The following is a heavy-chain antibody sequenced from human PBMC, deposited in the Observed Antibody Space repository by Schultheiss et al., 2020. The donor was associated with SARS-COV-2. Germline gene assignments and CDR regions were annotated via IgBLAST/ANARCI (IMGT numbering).Heavy chain of an antibody. D-gene: IGHD6-13*01. CDR2: IIPILGIA. J-gene: IGHJ4*02. V-gene: IGHV1-69*04. Sequence: VKVSCKASGGTFSSYAISWVRQAPGQGLEWMGRIIPILGIANYAQKFQGRVTITADKSTSTAYMELSSLRSEDTAVYYCARDLWAAAGTSDYWGQGTLVTVSS. CDR3: ARDLWAAAGTSDY. CDR1: GGTFSSYA.